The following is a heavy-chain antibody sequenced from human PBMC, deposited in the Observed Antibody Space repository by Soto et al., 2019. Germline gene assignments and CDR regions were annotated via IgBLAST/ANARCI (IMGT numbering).Heavy chain of an antibody. J-gene: IGHJ3*02. Sequence: EVQLVQSGGDLVQPGGSLRLSCAASGLSVSGDYMTWVRQAPGKGLEWVSMTYSGGPTDYADSVKGRFTISVDKSKNTLYLQMHSLRVDDTAVYYCARDYGDYGLVFDIWGQGQWSPSLQ. D-gene: IGHD4-17*01. CDR1: GLSVSGDY. CDR3: ARDYGDYGLVFDI. CDR2: TYSGGPT. V-gene: IGHV3-53*01.